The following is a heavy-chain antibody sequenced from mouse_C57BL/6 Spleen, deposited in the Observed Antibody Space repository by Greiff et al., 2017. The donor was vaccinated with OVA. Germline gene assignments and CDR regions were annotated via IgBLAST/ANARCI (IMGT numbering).Heavy chain of an antibody. CDR1: GYAFSSSW. J-gene: IGHJ4*01. V-gene: IGHV1-82*01. CDR2: IYPGDGDT. Sequence: QVQLQQSGPELVKPGASVKISCKASGYAFSSSWMNWVKQRPGKGLEWIGRIYPGDGDTNYNGKFKGKATLTADKSSSTAYMQLSSLTSEDSAVYFCARPYYSNHYYAMDYWGQGTSVTVSS. D-gene: IGHD2-5*01. CDR3: ARPYYSNHYYAMDY.